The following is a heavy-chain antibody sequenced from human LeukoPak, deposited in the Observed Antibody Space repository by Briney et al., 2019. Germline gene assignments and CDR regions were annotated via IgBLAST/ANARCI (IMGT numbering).Heavy chain of an antibody. J-gene: IGHJ4*02. CDR3: ASVRRGGTTSGYDY. V-gene: IGHV5-51*01. D-gene: IGHD3-22*01. CDR1: GYGFPTYW. CDR2: IYPGDSDT. Sequence: GESLKISCVGSGYGFPTYWIAWVRQMPGKGLEYMGTIYPGDSDTRYSPSFQGQVTISADKSISTAYLQWSSLKASDTAMYYCASVRRGGTTSGYDYWGQGTLVTVSS.